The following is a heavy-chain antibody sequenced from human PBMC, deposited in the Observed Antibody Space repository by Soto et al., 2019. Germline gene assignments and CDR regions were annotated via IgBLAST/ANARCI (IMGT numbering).Heavy chain of an antibody. J-gene: IGHJ2*01. D-gene: IGHD5-12*01. CDR3: ARVKLYSGDDLSLYFDL. CDR1: GYTFTSYD. Sequence: QVQLVQSGAEVKKPGASVKVSCKASGYTFTSYDINWVRQATGQGLEWMGWMNPNSGNTGYAQKFQGRVTMTRNTPISTAYMEVSSVCADDTAVYYCARVKLYSGDDLSLYFDLWGRGTLVTLSS. CDR2: MNPNSGNT. V-gene: IGHV1-8*01.